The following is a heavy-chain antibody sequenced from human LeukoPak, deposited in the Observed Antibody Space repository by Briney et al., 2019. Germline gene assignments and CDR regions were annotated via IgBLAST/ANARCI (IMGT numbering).Heavy chain of an antibody. V-gene: IGHV3-21*01. Sequence: GGSLRLSCAASGFAFSSYSMNWVRQAPGKGLEWVSSISSSSSYIYYTDSVKGRFTISRDNAKNSLYLQMNSLRAEDTAVYYCAREGLGSYYFDYWGQGTLVTVSS. D-gene: IGHD1-26*01. CDR1: GFAFSSYS. J-gene: IGHJ4*02. CDR2: ISSSSSYI. CDR3: AREGLGSYYFDY.